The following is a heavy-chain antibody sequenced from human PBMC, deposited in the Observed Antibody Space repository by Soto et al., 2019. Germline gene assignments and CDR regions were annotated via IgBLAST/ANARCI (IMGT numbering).Heavy chain of an antibody. J-gene: IGHJ4*02. CDR2: VNPNTGDT. Sequence: QVQLVQSGTEVKTSGASVKDSCKASGYSFTSYDINWLRQATGQGPEWMGWVNPNTGDTGLAQRFQARVTLSSDTSINTAYVEVSSLRPDDTAIYFCARAPRPAAIAVLDHWGQGTLVAVSS. V-gene: IGHV1-8*01. CDR3: ARAPRPAAIAVLDH. D-gene: IGHD6-19*01. CDR1: GYSFTSYD.